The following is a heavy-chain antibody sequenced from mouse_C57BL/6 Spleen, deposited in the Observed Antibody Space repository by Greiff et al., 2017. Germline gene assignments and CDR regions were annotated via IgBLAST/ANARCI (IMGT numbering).Heavy chain of an antibody. Sequence: VQLQQSGAELVKPGASVKMSCKASGYTFTSYWITWVKQRPGQGLEWIGDIYPGSGSTNYNEKFKSKATLTVDTSSSTAYMQLSSLTSEDSAVYYCARGDYSNYEWGDYWGQGTSVTVSS. V-gene: IGHV1-55*01. J-gene: IGHJ4*01. CDR1: GYTFTSYW. CDR2: IYPGSGST. D-gene: IGHD2-5*01. CDR3: ARGDYSNYEWGDY.